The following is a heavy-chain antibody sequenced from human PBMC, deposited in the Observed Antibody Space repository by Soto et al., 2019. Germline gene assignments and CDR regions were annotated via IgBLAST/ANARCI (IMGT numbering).Heavy chain of an antibody. CDR1: GGSISSGGYY. Sequence: QVQLQESGPGLVKPSQTLSLTCTVSGGSISSGGYYWSWIRQHPGKGLEWIGYIYYSGSPYYNPSLQSRVTISVDTSKNQFSLQLSSVTAADTAVYYCARVGYDRGYFDYWGQGTLVTVSS. D-gene: IGHD3-22*01. CDR2: IYYSGSP. CDR3: ARVGYDRGYFDY. V-gene: IGHV4-31*03. J-gene: IGHJ4*02.